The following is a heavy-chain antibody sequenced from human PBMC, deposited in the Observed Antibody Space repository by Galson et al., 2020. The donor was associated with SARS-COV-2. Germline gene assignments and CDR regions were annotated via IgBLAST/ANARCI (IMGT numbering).Heavy chain of an antibody. Sequence: SQASETLSLTCAVYGGSFSGYYWSWIRQPPGKGLEWIGEITHSGSTNYNPSLKSRVTISVDTSKNQFSLKLSSVTAADTAVYYCARSPYRSSPWYGGLWDAFDIWGQGTMVTVSS. D-gene: IGHD6-13*01. CDR3: ARSPYRSSPWYGGLWDAFDI. V-gene: IGHV4-34*01. CDR2: ITHSGST. J-gene: IGHJ3*02. CDR1: GGSFSGYY.